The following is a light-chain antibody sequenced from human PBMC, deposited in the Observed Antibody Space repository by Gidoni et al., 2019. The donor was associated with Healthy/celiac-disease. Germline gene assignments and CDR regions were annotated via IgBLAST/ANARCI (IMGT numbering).Light chain of an antibody. J-gene: IGKJ5*01. CDR3: QQRSNWPIG. Sequence: EIVLTQSPATLSLSPGERATLSCRASQSVSSYLAWYQLKPGQAPRLLIYDSSNRATGIPARFSGSGSGTDFTLTISSLEPEDFAVYYCQQRSNWPIGFGQGTRLEIK. CDR1: QSVSSY. CDR2: DSS. V-gene: IGKV3-11*01.